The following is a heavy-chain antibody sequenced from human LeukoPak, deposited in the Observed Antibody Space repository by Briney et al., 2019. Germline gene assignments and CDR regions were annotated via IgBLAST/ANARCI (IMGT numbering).Heavy chain of an antibody. CDR3: AKTDTAMGPFDY. CDR2: ISWNSGSI. Sequence: GRSLRLSCAASGFTFDDYAMHWVRQAPGKGLEWVSGISWNSGSIGYADSVKGRFTISRDNAKNSLYLQMNSLRAEDTAVYYCAKTDTAMGPFDYWGQGTLVTVSS. CDR1: GFTFDDYA. D-gene: IGHD5-18*01. V-gene: IGHV3-9*01. J-gene: IGHJ4*02.